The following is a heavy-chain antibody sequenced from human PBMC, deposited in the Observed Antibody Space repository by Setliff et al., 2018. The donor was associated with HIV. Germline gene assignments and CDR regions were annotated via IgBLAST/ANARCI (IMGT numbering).Heavy chain of an antibody. D-gene: IGHD2-2*01. J-gene: IGHJ4*02. Sequence: ASVKVSCKASGYSFTDYFMHWVRQAPGQRLEWMGWIHPGNDNREYSQRFQGRLTMTRDTSASMVYMELNSLTSEDTAVYFCARFSSVYAAIDNWGPGTLVTVSS. CDR1: GYSFTDYF. CDR3: ARFSSVYAAIDN. V-gene: IGHV1-3*01. CDR2: IHPGNDNR.